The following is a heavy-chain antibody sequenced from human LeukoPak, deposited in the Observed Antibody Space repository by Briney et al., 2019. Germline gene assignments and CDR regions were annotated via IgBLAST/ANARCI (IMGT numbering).Heavy chain of an antibody. CDR2: INGGGNTT. V-gene: IGHV3-23*01. Sequence: PGGSPRLSCAASGFAFSSFAMGWVRQSPGKGPEWLSTINGGGNTTFYSDSVKGRFTISRDNSKNTLYLHMDSLRPDDTATYYCTKELHVAVAVADYYYFYMDVWGRGTAVTVSS. J-gene: IGHJ6*03. CDR3: TKELHVAVAVADYYYFYMDV. CDR1: GFAFSSFA. D-gene: IGHD6-19*01.